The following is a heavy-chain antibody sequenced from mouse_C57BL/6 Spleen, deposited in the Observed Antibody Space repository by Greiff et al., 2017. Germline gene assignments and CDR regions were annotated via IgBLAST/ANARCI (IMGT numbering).Heavy chain of an antibody. Sequence: QVQLQQPGAELVKPGASVKLSCKASGYTFTSYWMQWVKQRPGQGLEWIGEIDPSDSYTNYNQKFKGKATLTVDTSSSTAYMQLSSLTSEDSAVYYCARYGGSSYTFYFDYWGQGTTLTVSS. CDR2: IDPSDSYT. V-gene: IGHV1-50*01. CDR3: ARYGGSSYTFYFDY. CDR1: GYTFTSYW. D-gene: IGHD1-1*01. J-gene: IGHJ2*01.